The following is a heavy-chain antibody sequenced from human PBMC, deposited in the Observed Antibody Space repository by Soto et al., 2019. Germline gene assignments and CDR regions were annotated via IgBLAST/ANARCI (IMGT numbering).Heavy chain of an antibody. CDR3: AKATASGGGAFEI. CDR1: GFICSSYD. J-gene: IGHJ3*02. D-gene: IGHD2-8*02. Sequence: GGSLRLSCAASGFICSSYDMSWVRQAPGKGLEWVSTILVGGSTHYEDSVKGRFTISRDTSKNTVYLQMNSLTAGDTAVYYCAKATASGGGAFEICGQGTMVTVSS. CDR2: ILVGGST. V-gene: IGHV3-23*01.